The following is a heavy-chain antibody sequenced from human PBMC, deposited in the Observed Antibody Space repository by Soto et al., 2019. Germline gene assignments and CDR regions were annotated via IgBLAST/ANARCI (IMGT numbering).Heavy chain of an antibody. Sequence: QVQLVESGGGVVQPGRSLRLSCAASGFTFSSYGMHWVRQAPGKGLEWMAVIWYDGSNKYYADSVKGRFTISRDNSKNTLYLQMNSLRAEDTAVYYCARGSLYCTNGVCYLGRNYWGQGTLVTVSS. CDR3: ARGSLYCTNGVCYLGRNY. J-gene: IGHJ4*02. D-gene: IGHD2-8*01. V-gene: IGHV3-33*01. CDR1: GFTFSSYG. CDR2: IWYDGSNK.